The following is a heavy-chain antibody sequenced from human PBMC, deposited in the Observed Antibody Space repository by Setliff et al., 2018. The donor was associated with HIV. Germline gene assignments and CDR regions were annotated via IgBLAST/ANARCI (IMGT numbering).Heavy chain of an antibody. CDR3: ARVNGGNSPYYFDS. J-gene: IGHJ4*02. CDR2: IIPVFDTA. D-gene: IGHD2-21*02. CDR1: GGTFSSYA. Sequence: SVKVSCKASGGTFSSYAINWVRQAPGQGLAWMGGIIPVFDTAHYAQKFQGRVTITADESTSTSSMELSSLGSEDTAVYYCARVNGGNSPYYFDSWGQGTLVTVSS. V-gene: IGHV1-69*13.